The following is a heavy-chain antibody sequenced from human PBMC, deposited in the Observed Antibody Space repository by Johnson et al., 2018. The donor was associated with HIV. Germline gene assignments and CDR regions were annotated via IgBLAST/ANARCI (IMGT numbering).Heavy chain of an antibody. CDR2: IKQDGSEK. V-gene: IGHV3-7*02. CDR3: ASEVRGVLDI. J-gene: IGHJ3*02. CDR1: GFTFSYYW. D-gene: IGHD3-10*01. Sequence: EVQLVESGGGLVQPGGSLRLSCAVSGFTFSYYWMSWVRQAPGKGLEWVANIKQDGSEKYYVDSVKGRITISRDNAKNSLYLQMNSLRAEDTAVYYCASEVRGVLDIWGQGTMVTVSS.